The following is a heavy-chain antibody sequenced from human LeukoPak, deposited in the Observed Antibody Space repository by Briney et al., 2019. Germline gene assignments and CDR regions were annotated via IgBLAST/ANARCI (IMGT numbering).Heavy chain of an antibody. V-gene: IGHV4-59*01. CDR3: ARGRTRYYDSSGYYFDY. Sequence: SEALSLTCTVSGGSISSYYWSWIRQPPGKGLEWIGYIYYSGSTNYNPSLKSRVTISVDTSKNQFSLKLSSVTAADTAVYYCARGRTRYYDSSGYYFDYWGQGTLVTVSS. CDR1: GGSISSYY. J-gene: IGHJ4*02. D-gene: IGHD3-22*01. CDR2: IYYSGST.